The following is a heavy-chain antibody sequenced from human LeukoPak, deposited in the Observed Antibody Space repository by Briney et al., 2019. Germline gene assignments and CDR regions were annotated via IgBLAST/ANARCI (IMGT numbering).Heavy chain of an antibody. Sequence: ASVKVSCKASGYTFTSYGISWVRRAPGQGLEWMGWISAYNGNTNYAQKLQGRVTMTTDTSTSTAYMELRSLRSDDTAVYYCARGPYSSSWYYYYGMDVWGQGTTVTVSS. CDR3: ARGPYSSSWYYYYGMDV. D-gene: IGHD6-13*01. V-gene: IGHV1-18*01. CDR2: ISAYNGNT. CDR1: GYTFTSYG. J-gene: IGHJ6*02.